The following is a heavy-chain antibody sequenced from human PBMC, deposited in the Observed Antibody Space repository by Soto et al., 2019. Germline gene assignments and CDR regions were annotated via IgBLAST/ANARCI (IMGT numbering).Heavy chain of an antibody. CDR1: GGTFSSYA. V-gene: IGHV1-69*13. D-gene: IGHD1-26*01. Sequence: AASVKVSCKASGGTFSSYAISWVRQAPGQGLEWMGGIIPIFGTANYAQKFQGRVTITADESTSTAYMELSSLRSEDTAVYYCARSSGSFPYNWFDPWGQGTLVTVSS. J-gene: IGHJ5*02. CDR3: ARSSGSFPYNWFDP. CDR2: IIPIFGTA.